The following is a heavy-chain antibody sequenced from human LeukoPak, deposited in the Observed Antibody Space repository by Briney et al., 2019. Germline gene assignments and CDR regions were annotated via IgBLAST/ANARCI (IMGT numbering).Heavy chain of an antibody. D-gene: IGHD2-15*01. CDR1: VFTFSSYA. CDR2: ISASGGNT. CDR3: AKVPASRWFFDY. Sequence: GGSLRLSCAASVFTFSSYAMSWVRQAPGRGLEWVSTISASGGNTYYADSVKGRFTISRDSSKNTLYLQMNSLRAEDSAIYYCAKVPASRWFFDYWGQGTLVTVSS. V-gene: IGHV3-23*01. J-gene: IGHJ4*02.